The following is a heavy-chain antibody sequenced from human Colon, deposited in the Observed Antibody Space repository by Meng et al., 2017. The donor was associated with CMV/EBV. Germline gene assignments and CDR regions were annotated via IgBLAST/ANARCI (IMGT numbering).Heavy chain of an antibody. D-gene: IGHD6-13*01. J-gene: IGHJ4*02. CDR3: VRESWYFDF. CDR2: IYPQDGGT. CDR1: GYTFTANH. Sequence: QVRVVQSVTRVRRTESAVKDSCKTSGYTFTANHLHWVRQAPGQGLEWMGWIYPQDGGTYFAQKFQDRVTLTRDTSITTAYMELSGLTSDDTAIYYCVRESWYFDFWGEGTLVTVSS. V-gene: IGHV1-2*02.